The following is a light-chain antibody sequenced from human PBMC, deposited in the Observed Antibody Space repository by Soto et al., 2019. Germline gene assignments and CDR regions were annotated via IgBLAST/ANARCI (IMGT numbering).Light chain of an antibody. V-gene: IGKV3-15*01. Sequence: EIVLTQSPDTLSLFPGERATLSCRASQNVSSKLAWYQQKPGQAPRLLIYDASTRATGIPARFSGSGSGTEFTLTISSLQSEDFAVYYCQQFNNWPRTFGQGTKVDIK. CDR3: QQFNNWPRT. CDR1: QNVSSK. CDR2: DAS. J-gene: IGKJ1*01.